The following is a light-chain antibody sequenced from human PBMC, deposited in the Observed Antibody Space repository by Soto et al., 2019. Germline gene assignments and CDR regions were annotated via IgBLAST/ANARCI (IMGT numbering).Light chain of an antibody. CDR1: QSVSSN. CDR3: QQYGSSST. V-gene: IGKV3-15*01. Sequence: EIVLTQSPATLSVSPGESSTLSCRASQSVSSNLAWYQQKPGQAPRLLIYGASTRATGFPARFSGSGSGTEFTLTISSLQSEDFAVYYCQQYGSSSTFGQGTRLEIK. J-gene: IGKJ5*01. CDR2: GAS.